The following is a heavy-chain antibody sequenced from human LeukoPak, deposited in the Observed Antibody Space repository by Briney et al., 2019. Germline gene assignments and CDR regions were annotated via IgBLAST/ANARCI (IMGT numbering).Heavy chain of an antibody. Sequence: PGGSLRLSCAASGFTLSSYWMSWVRQAPGKGLEWVANIKQDGSEKYYVDSVKGRFTISRDNAKNSLYLQMNSLGAEDTAVYYCARDFSGYDSASYYYGMDVWGQGTTVTVSS. CDR3: ARDFSGYDSASYYYGMDV. V-gene: IGHV3-7*01. D-gene: IGHD5-12*01. CDR1: GFTLSSYW. CDR2: IKQDGSEK. J-gene: IGHJ6*02.